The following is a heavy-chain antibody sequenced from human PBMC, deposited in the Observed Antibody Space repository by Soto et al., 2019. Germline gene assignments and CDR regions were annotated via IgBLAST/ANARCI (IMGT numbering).Heavy chain of an antibody. Sequence: EVQLLESGGGLVQPGGSLRLSCAASGFTFSSSAMSWVRQAPGKGLEWVSVISGSGNSTYYADSVRGRFTISRVNSKNTLYLQMHSLRAEDTAVYYFAKERDGAAAGPTKFYGMDVWGQGTTVTVSS. D-gene: IGHD6-13*01. CDR1: GFTFSSSA. CDR3: AKERDGAAAGPTKFYGMDV. J-gene: IGHJ6*02. CDR2: ISGSGNST. V-gene: IGHV3-23*01.